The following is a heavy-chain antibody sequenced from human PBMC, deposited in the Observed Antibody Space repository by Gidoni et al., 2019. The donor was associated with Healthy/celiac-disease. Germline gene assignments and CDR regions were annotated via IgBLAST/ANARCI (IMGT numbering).Heavy chain of an antibody. CDR3: ARDLSSSWLVEEEYYYYDGMDV. D-gene: IGHD6-13*01. CDR2: ILYDGSNK. Sequence: QVQRVESGGGVVQPGMSLRLYCAASVFPVGSSGRHWVRQAPGEGLECGAFILYDGSNKYYADSVKGRFTISRDNSKNTLYLQMNSLRAEDTAVYYCARDLSSSWLVEEEYYYYDGMDVWGQGTTVTVSS. V-gene: IGHV3-33*01. J-gene: IGHJ6*02. CDR1: VFPVGSSG.